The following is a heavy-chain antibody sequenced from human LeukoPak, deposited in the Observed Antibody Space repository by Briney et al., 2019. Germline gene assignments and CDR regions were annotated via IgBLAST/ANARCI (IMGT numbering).Heavy chain of an antibody. Sequence: GASVKVSCKASGHTITSYAMHRVRQAAGQRLEWMGWINAGNGNTKYSQKFQGRVTITRDTSASTAYMELSSLRSEDTAVYYCARGSIAVALEYWGQGTLVTVSS. J-gene: IGHJ4*02. CDR1: GHTITSYA. CDR3: ARGSIAVALEY. D-gene: IGHD6-19*01. V-gene: IGHV1-3*01. CDR2: INAGNGNT.